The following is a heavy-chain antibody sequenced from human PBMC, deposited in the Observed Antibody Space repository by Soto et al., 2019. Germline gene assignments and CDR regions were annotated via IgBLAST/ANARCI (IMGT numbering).Heavy chain of an antibody. V-gene: IGHV4-30-4*01. D-gene: IGHD7-27*01. Sequence: QVQLQESGPGLVKPSQTLSLTCTVSGGSINTVNYYWSWIRQSPDKGLEWIGNIYNGGTTYNNPSLTSRVTISVDTSNNQFSLKLSSVSAAATAVYYCARGPSGDKVDSWGQGTLVTVSS. J-gene: IGHJ4*02. CDR2: IYNGGTT. CDR1: GGSINTVNYY. CDR3: ARGPSGDKVDS.